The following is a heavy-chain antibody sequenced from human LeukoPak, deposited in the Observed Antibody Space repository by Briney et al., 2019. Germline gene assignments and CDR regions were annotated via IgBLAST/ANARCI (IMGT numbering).Heavy chain of an antibody. J-gene: IGHJ4*02. D-gene: IGHD3-10*01. Sequence: GWSLRLSCPGSLFTFVSYAMSWVRQAAGKGLGWVSAISGSGGGTYYADSVKGRFTISRDNSKNTLYLQMNSLRAEDTAVYYCAKTVVRGVMTYYFDYWGQGTLVTVSS. CDR1: LFTFVSYA. CDR3: AKTVVRGVMTYYFDY. CDR2: ISGSGGGT. V-gene: IGHV3-23*01.